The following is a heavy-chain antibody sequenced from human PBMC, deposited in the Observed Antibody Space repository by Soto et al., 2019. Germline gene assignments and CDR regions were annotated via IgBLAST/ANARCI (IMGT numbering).Heavy chain of an antibody. Sequence: SCAASGFTFSSYGMHWVRQAPGKGLEWVAVIWYDGSNKYYADSVKGRFTISRDNSKNTLYLQMNSLRAEDTAVYYCARVPAYCGGDCFTIPWFDPWGQGTLVTVSS. V-gene: IGHV3-33*01. CDR3: ARVPAYCGGDCFTIPWFDP. CDR2: IWYDGSNK. J-gene: IGHJ5*02. D-gene: IGHD2-21*02. CDR1: GFTFSSYG.